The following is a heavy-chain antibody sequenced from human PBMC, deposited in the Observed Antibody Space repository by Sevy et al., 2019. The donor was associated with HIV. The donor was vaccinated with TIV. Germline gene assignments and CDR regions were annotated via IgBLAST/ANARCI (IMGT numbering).Heavy chain of an antibody. Sequence: GGSLRLSCAASGFNVNDNYMTWVRQAPGKGPEWVSIIHADGSSYYADSVKGRFTMSRDDSKNIVNLQMNSLRADDTAVYYCARDRRFWGNECYLYYYYGMDVWGQGTAVTVSS. CDR3: ARDRRFWGNECYLYYYYGMDV. CDR1: GFNVNDNY. CDR2: IHADGSS. J-gene: IGHJ6*02. V-gene: IGHV3-53*01. D-gene: IGHD3-16*01.